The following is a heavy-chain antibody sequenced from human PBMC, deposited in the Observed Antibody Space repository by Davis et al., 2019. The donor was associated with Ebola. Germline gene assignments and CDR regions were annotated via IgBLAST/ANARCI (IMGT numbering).Heavy chain of an antibody. Sequence: GGSLRLSCAVSGFTFSSYWMSWVRQAPGKGLEWVANIKQDGSEIRYVDSVKGRFTISRDNTKNSLYLQMNSLRDEDTALYYCSRGGAVKFDYWGQGTLVTVSS. V-gene: IGHV3-7*01. D-gene: IGHD4-17*01. CDR2: IKQDGSEI. CDR3: SRGGAVKFDY. CDR1: GFTFSSYW. J-gene: IGHJ4*02.